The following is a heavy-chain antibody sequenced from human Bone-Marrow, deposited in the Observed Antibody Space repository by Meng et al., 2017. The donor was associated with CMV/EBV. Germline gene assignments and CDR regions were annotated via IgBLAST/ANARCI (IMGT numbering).Heavy chain of an antibody. V-gene: IGHV3-7*01. J-gene: IGHJ6*02. Sequence: GGSLRLSCAASGFTFSSYWMSWVRQAPGKGLEWVANIKQDGSEKYYVDSVKGRFTISRDNAKNSLYLQMNSLRAEDTAVYYCARDFQQRFLEWLGLYYYGMDVWGQGTTVTVYS. D-gene: IGHD3-3*01. CDR3: ARDFQQRFLEWLGLYYYGMDV. CDR1: GFTFSSYW. CDR2: IKQDGSEK.